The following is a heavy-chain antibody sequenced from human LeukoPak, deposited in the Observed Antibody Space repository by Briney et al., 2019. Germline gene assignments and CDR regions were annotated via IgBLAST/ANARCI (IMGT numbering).Heavy chain of an antibody. CDR1: GFSLNTSGVG. Sequence: SGPTLVNPTQTLTLTCTFSGFSLNTSGVGVNWIRQPPGKALEWLALIYWDDDKRYSPSLKSRLTITQDTSKNQVVLTMTNMDPVDTDTYYCAHSLHSGYDSGFGYWGQGTLVTVSS. CDR3: AHSLHSGYDSGFGY. CDR2: IYWDDDK. J-gene: IGHJ4*02. V-gene: IGHV2-5*02. D-gene: IGHD5-12*01.